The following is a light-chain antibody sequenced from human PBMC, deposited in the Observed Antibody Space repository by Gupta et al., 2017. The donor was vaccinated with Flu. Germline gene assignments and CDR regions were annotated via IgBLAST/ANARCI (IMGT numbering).Light chain of an antibody. CDR2: LGS. CDR3: MQALQTPQIT. J-gene: IGKJ5*01. Sequence: DLVLPQSPLSLPVTPGEPASISCRSSQSLLHSNGYNYLDWYLQKPGQSPQLLIYLGSNRASGVPDRFSGSGSGTDFTLKISRVEAEDVGVYYCMQALQTPQITFGQGTRLEIK. V-gene: IGKV2-28*01. CDR1: QSLLHSNGYNY.